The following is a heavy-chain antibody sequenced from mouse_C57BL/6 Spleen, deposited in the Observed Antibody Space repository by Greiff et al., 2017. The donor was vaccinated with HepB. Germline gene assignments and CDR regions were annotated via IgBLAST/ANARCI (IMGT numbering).Heavy chain of an antibody. V-gene: IGHV14-4*01. J-gene: IGHJ2*01. CDR2: IDPENGDT. CDR3: TTPLNYFDY. CDR1: GFNIKDDY. Sequence: VQLKQSGAELVRPGASVKLSCTASGFNIKDDYMHWVKQRPEQGLEWIGWIDPENGDTEYASKFQGKATITADTSSNTAYLQLSSLTSEDTAVYYCTTPLNYFDYWGQGTTLTVSS.